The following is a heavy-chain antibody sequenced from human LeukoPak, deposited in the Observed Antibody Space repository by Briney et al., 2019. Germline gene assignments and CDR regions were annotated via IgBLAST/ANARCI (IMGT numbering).Heavy chain of an antibody. CDR2: IYYSGST. Sequence: SETLSLTCTVSGGSTSSSSYYWGWIRQPPGKGLEWIGSIYYSGSTYYNPSLKSRVTISVDTSKNQFSLKLSSVTAADTAVYYCARSLGIAVAGFDYWGQGTLVTVSS. CDR1: GGSTSSSSYY. J-gene: IGHJ4*02. D-gene: IGHD6-19*01. CDR3: ARSLGIAVAGFDY. V-gene: IGHV4-39*01.